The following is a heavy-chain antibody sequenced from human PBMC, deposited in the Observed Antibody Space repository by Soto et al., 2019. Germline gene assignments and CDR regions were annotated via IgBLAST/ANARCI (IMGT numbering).Heavy chain of an antibody. J-gene: IGHJ4*02. CDR1: GFTFSSHA. D-gene: IGHD5-12*01. Sequence: QVQLVESGGGVVQPGRSLRLSCAASGFTFSSHAMHWGRQAPGKGLEWVAVIWYDGSKKYYADSVKARFTVARDDSKNTLSLQMNSLRVEDTAVYYCARDPGYSGFDFDYWGQGTLVTVSS. V-gene: IGHV3-33*01. CDR2: IWYDGSKK. CDR3: ARDPGYSGFDFDY.